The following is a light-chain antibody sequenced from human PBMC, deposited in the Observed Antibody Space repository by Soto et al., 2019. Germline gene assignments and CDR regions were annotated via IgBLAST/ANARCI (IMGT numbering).Light chain of an antibody. CDR3: QQYNNWPPT. CDR2: GAS. J-gene: IGKJ5*01. V-gene: IGKV3-15*01. CDR1: QSVSSN. Sequence: EIVMTQSPATLSVSPGERATLSCRASQSVSSNLAWHQQKPGQAPRPLLYGASTRATGIPARFSGSGSGTEFTLTISILQSEDFAVYYCQQYNNWPPTFGQGTRLEIK.